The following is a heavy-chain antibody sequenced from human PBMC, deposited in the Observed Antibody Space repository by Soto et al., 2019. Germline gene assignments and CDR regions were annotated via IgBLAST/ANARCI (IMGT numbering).Heavy chain of an antibody. Sequence: PSETLSLTCTVSGDSIRSYSWSWIRQPPGRGLEWIGYIYYSGNSNYNPSLKSRVTISVDTSENQFSLKLTSVTAADTAVYYCARGHRITIFPLKPPAEYFQHWGQGTLVTVSS. CDR3: ARGHRITIFPLKPPAEYFQH. J-gene: IGHJ1*01. CDR2: IYYSGNS. D-gene: IGHD3-9*01. CDR1: GDSIRSYS. V-gene: IGHV4-59*12.